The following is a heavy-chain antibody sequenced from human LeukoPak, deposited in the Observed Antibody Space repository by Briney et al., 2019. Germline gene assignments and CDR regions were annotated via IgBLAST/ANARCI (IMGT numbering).Heavy chain of an antibody. V-gene: IGHV1-69*13. CDR1: GGTFSNYA. J-gene: IGHJ4*02. CDR2: FIPVFGPA. D-gene: IGHD4-17*01. CDR3: SRGDDNGDYEAID. Sequence: GASVKVSCKASGGTFSNYAVSWVRQAPGQGLEWMGGFIPVFGPANYAQKFQGRVTITADESTSTAYMELSSLRSEDTAVYYCSRGDDNGDYEAIDWGQGTLVTVSS.